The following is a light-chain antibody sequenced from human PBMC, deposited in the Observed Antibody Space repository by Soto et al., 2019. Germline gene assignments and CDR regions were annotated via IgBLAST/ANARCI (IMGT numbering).Light chain of an antibody. CDR3: ETWDSYTRV. V-gene: IGLV4-60*03. Sequence: QAVVTQSSSASASLGSSVKLTCTLSSGHSSYIIAWHQQQPGKAPRYLMKLEGSGTYNKGSGVPDRFSGSSSGADRYLTISKLQSEDEADYYCETWDSYTRVFGGGTKLTVL. CDR1: SGHSSYI. J-gene: IGLJ2*01. CDR2: LEGSGTY.